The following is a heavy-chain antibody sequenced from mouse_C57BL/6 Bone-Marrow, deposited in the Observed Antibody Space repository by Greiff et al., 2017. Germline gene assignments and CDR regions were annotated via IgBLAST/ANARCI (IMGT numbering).Heavy chain of an antibody. CDR2: IWSGGST. Sequence: QVQLQQSGPGLVQPSQSLSITCTVSGFSLTSYGVHWVRQSPGKGLEWLGVIWSGGSTDYNAAFISRLSISKDNSKSQVFFKMNSLQADDTAIYYCARISSYCAMDDWGQGTSVTVSS. D-gene: IGHD6-2*01. CDR1: GFSLTSYG. V-gene: IGHV2-2*01. CDR3: ARISSYCAMDD. J-gene: IGHJ4*01.